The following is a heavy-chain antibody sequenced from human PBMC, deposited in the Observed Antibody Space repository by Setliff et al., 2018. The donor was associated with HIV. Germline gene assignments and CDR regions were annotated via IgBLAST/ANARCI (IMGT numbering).Heavy chain of an antibody. CDR3: ARGVNFDY. Sequence: PSETLSLTCSVSGGSFRGYYWSWIRQPPGKGLEWMGYIYIYNSGSTNYNPSLTSRVTISADTSRNQFSLKLTSVTAADTAIYYCARGVNFDYWGQGTQVTVSS. CDR2: IYIYNSGST. D-gene: IGHD3-3*01. CDR1: GGSFRGYY. V-gene: IGHV4-59*01. J-gene: IGHJ4*02.